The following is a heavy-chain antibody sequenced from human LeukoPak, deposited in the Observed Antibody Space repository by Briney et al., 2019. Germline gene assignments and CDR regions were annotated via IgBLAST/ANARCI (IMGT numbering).Heavy chain of an antibody. D-gene: IGHD3-10*01. CDR1: EYTFASYD. J-gene: IGHJ4*02. V-gene: IGHV1-8*01. CDR2: MNPNSGNT. Sequence: GASVKVSCKASEYTFASYDINWVRQAPGQGLEWMGWMNPNSGNTGYAQKFQGRVTMTRNTSINIAYMELSSLRFEDTAVYYCARSSWGDVAPDKSFEFWGQGTLVTVSS. CDR3: ARSSWGDVAPDKSFEF.